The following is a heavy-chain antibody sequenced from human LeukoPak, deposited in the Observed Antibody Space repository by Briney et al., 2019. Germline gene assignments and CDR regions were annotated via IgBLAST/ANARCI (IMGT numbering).Heavy chain of an antibody. Sequence: GASVKVSCKASGYTFTSYYMHWVRQAPGQGLEWKGIINPSDGSTSYAQKFQGRVTMTRDTSTSTVYMELSSLRSEDTAVYYCARDGSPYDSSGYYCWFDPWGQGTLVTVSS. D-gene: IGHD3-22*01. CDR1: GYTFTSYY. CDR2: INPSDGST. CDR3: ARDGSPYDSSGYYCWFDP. V-gene: IGHV1-46*01. J-gene: IGHJ5*02.